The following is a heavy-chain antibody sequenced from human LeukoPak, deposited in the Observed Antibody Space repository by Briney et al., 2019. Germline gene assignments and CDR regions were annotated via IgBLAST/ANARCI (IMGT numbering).Heavy chain of an antibody. Sequence: ASVKVSCKASGYTFTSYCMHWARQAPGQGLERMGIINPSGGSTSYAQKFQGRVTMTRDTSTSTVYMELSSLRSEDTAVYYCARATVNMTPGYWGQGTLVTVSS. V-gene: IGHV1-46*01. CDR1: GYTFTSYC. CDR3: ARATVNMTPGY. D-gene: IGHD2/OR15-2a*01. J-gene: IGHJ4*02. CDR2: INPSGGST.